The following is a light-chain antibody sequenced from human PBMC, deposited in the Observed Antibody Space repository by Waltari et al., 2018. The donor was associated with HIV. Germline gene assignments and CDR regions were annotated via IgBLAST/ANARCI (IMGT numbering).Light chain of an antibody. V-gene: IGLV1-47*01. CDR3: AAWDDRLNLV. J-gene: IGLJ2*01. Sequence: QSVLTQPPSASGTPGQRATISCFGSNSNIGRHYVYWYQQLPGMAPKLLIYKNNQRPSGVPDRFSGSKSGTSASLAISGLRSEDEADYYCAAWDDRLNLVFGGGTKLTVL. CDR2: KNN. CDR1: NSNIGRHY.